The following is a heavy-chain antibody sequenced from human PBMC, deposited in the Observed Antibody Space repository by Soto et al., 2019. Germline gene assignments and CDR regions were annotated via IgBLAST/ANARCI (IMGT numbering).Heavy chain of an antibody. CDR2: TRNKANSYTT. CDR3: ARVAGYYYYMDV. Sequence: GGSLRLSCAASGFTFSDHYMDWVRQAPGKGLEWVGRTRNKANSYTTEYAASVKGRFTISRDDSKNSLYLQMNSLKTEDTAVYYCARVAGYYYYMDVWGKGTTVTVSS. CDR1: GFTFSDHY. J-gene: IGHJ6*03. V-gene: IGHV3-72*01. D-gene: IGHD6-13*01.